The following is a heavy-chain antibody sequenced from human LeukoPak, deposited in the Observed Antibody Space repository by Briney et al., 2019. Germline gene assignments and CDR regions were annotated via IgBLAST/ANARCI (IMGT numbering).Heavy chain of an antibody. CDR3: ARALFLGDWFDP. J-gene: IGHJ5*02. CDR2: INSDGSST. V-gene: IGHV3-74*01. CDR1: GFTFSTYW. D-gene: IGHD3-16*01. Sequence: GGSLRLSCAASGFTFSTYWMHWVRQAPGKGLVWVSRINSDGSSTSYADSVKGRSTISRDNAKSTLYLQMNSLRAEDTAVYYCARALFLGDWFDPWGQGTLVTVSS.